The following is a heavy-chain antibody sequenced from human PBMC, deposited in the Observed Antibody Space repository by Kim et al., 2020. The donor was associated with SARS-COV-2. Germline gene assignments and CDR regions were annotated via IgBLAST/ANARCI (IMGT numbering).Heavy chain of an antibody. J-gene: IGHJ6*02. CDR3: ARRLRPHMDV. Sequence: NPDYAQKFQGRVTMTRNTSMSTAYMELSSLRSEDSAVYFCARRLRPHMDVWGQGTTVTVSS. D-gene: IGHD4-17*01. V-gene: IGHV1-8*01. CDR2: NP.